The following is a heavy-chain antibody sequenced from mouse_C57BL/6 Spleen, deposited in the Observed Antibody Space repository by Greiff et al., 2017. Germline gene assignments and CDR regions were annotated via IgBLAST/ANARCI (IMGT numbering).Heavy chain of an antibody. Sequence: VQRVESDAELVKPGASVKISCKVSGYTFTDHTIHWMKQRPEQGLEWIGYIYPRDGSTKYNEKFKGKATLTADKSTSTAYMQLNSLTSEDSAVYFCARAGRGVVYYFDYWGQGTTLTVSS. CDR3: ARAGRGVVYYFDY. V-gene: IGHV1-78*01. CDR1: GYTFTDHT. CDR2: IYPRDGST. J-gene: IGHJ2*01.